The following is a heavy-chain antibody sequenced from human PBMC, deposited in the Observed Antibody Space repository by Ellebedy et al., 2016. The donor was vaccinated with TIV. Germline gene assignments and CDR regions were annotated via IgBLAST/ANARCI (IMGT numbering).Heavy chain of an antibody. CDR3: VRGTVPAEGGNLDY. Sequence: ASVKVSCKASGYRFTSYAIHWVRQAPGQRLEWMGCIDGGSGNTKQSQKFQGRVTSSRDTSERPAYMELSSLRSEDTAVYYCVRGTVPAEGGNLDYWGQGTLVTVSS. D-gene: IGHD1-1*01. CDR1: GYRFTSYA. J-gene: IGHJ4*02. CDR2: IDGGSGNT. V-gene: IGHV1-3*01.